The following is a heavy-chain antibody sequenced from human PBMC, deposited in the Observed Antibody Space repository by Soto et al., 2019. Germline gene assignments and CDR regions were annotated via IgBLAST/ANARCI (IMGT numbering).Heavy chain of an antibody. D-gene: IGHD3-3*01. J-gene: IGHJ5*02. CDR1: GFTFSSYA. CDR3: AKTENDFWSGSNWFDP. CDR2: ISGSGGST. Sequence: EVQLLESGGGLVQPGGSLRLSCAASGFTFSSYAMSWVRQAPGKGLEWVSAISGSGGSTYYADSVKGRFTISRDNSKNTLYLQMNSLRAEDTAVYYCAKTENDFWSGSNWFDPWGQGTLVTVSS. V-gene: IGHV3-23*01.